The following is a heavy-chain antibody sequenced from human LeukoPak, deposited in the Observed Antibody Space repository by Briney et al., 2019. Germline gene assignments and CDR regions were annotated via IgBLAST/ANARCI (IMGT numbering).Heavy chain of an antibody. V-gene: IGHV3-33*01. D-gene: IGHD6-19*01. Sequence: PGGSLRLSCAASGFTFSSYGMHWVRQAPGKGLEWVAVIWYDGSNKYYADSVKGRFTISRDNSKNTQYLQMNSLRAEDTAVYYCARDMEVAGTSIDYWGQGTLVTVSS. J-gene: IGHJ4*02. CDR1: GFTFSSYG. CDR2: IWYDGSNK. CDR3: ARDMEVAGTSIDY.